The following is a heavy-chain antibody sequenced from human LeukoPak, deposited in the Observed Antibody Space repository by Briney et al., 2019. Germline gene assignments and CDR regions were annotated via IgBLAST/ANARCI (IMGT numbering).Heavy chain of an antibody. J-gene: IGHJ4*02. V-gene: IGHV3-23*01. D-gene: IGHD6-13*01. CDR2: ISGSGGST. Sequence: PGGSLRLSCAASGFTFSSYAMSWVRQAPGKGLEWVSAISGSGGSTYYADSVKGRFTISRDNSKNTLYLQMNSLRAEDTAVYYCAKDVRRALAKSIAAAGPGAFDYWGQGTLVTVSS. CDR1: GFTFSSYA. CDR3: AKDVRRALAKSIAAAGPGAFDY.